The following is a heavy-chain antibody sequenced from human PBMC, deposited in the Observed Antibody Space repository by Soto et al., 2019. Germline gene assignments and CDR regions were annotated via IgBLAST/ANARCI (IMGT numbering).Heavy chain of an antibody. CDR2: INHSGST. J-gene: IGHJ4*02. CDR3: ARGLTMGALPSNFHY. D-gene: IGHD3-16*02. CDR1: GGSFSGYY. Sequence: SETLSLTCAVYGGSFSGYYWSWIRQPPGKGLEWIGEINHSGSTNYNPSLKSRVTISVDTSKNQFSLKLSSVTAADTAVYYCARGLTMGALPSNFHYWGQGTQVTFSS. V-gene: IGHV4-34*01.